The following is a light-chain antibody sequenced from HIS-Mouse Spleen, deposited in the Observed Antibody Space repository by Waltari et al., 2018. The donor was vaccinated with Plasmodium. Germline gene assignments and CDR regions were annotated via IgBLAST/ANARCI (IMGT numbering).Light chain of an antibody. CDR1: QSVSSY. J-gene: IGKJ4*01. Sequence: EIVLTQSQATLSLSPGERATLSCRASQSVSSYLAWYQQKPGQAPRLLIYDASTRATGIPARFSGSGSGTDFTLTISSLEPEDFAVYYCQQRINWPPLTFGGGTKVEIK. CDR2: DAS. CDR3: QQRINWPPLT. V-gene: IGKV3-11*01.